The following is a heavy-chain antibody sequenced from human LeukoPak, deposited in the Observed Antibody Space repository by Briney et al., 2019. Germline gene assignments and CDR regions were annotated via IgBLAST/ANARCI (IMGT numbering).Heavy chain of an antibody. CDR1: GGSISSTSYY. V-gene: IGHV4-39*01. CDR2: VYYGGNT. Sequence: SETLSLTCTVSGGSISSTSYYWAWVRQPPGKGLEWIGNVYYGGNTFYNSSLESRVTISVDMSKNQFSLKLTSLTAADTAVYYCARQRADYFYHYLDVWGKGTSVTVSS. J-gene: IGHJ6*03. CDR3: ARQRADYFYHYLDV.